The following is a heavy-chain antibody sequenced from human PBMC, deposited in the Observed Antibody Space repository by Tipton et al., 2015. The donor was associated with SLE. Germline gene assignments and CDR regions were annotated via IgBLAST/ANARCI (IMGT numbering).Heavy chain of an antibody. CDR2: IYYSGST. J-gene: IGHJ3*02. V-gene: IGHV4-59*01. Sequence: TLSLTCTVSGGSISSYYWSWIRQPPGKGLEWIGYIYYSGSTNYNPSLKSRVTISVDTSKNQFSLKLSSVTAADTAVYYCARITSDYDFYALDIWGQGTMVTVSS. CDR3: ARITSDYDFYALDI. CDR1: GGSISSYY. D-gene: IGHD3-3*01.